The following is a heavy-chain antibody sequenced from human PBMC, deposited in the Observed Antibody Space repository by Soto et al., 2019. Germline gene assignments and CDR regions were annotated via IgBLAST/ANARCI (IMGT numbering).Heavy chain of an antibody. CDR3: ARRTVNIRTFYSGLKTHCFDY. D-gene: IGHD6-19*01. V-gene: IGHV4-39*01. CDR1: GDSMSSRDYY. CDR2: IYYSGST. Sequence: QLQLHESGPGLVKPSETLSLTCAVSGDSMSSRDYYWGWIRQPPGKGLEWIGSIYYSGSTYYNPSLQSRVAIHVDTSKTQFSLKLKSVTAADTAIYYCARRTVNIRTFYSGLKTHCFDYWGQGAPVTVSS. J-gene: IGHJ4*02.